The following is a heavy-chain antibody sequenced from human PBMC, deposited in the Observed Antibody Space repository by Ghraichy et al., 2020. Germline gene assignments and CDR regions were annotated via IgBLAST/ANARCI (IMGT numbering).Heavy chain of an antibody. V-gene: IGHV1-18*04. CDR2: ISGYNGST. Sequence: ASVKVSCKTSGYTFSSFGVSWVRQAPGQGLEWMGWISGYNGSTNYAQKVKGRVTMTMDTSTRSVYMELRSLRSDDTAVYYCARYPIGVVRLSSGPKYYYYGMDVWGQGTTVTVSS. CDR1: GYTFSSFG. CDR3: ARYPIGVVRLSSGPKYYYYGMDV. D-gene: IGHD3-3*01. J-gene: IGHJ6*02.